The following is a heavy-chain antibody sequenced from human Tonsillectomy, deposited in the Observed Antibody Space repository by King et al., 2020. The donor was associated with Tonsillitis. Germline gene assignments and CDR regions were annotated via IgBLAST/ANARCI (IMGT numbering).Heavy chain of an antibody. J-gene: IGHJ6*02. CDR3: ARRDGALDYYFYGMDV. D-gene: IGHD4-17*01. V-gene: IGHV3-30*04. CDR2: ISFVGSNK. CDR1: GFTCSSYA. Sequence: VQLVESGGGLVQPGRSLRLSCAASGFTCSSYAMHWVRQAPGKGREWVAVISFVGSNKHYADSVKGRFTISRDNSKNTLYLQMKSLRLEDTAVYFCARRDGALDYYFYGMDVWGQGTTVTVSS.